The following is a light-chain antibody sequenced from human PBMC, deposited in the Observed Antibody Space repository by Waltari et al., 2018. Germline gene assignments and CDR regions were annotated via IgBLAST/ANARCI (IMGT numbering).Light chain of an antibody. Sequence: EVVMTQSPVTLSLSPGESATLSCRASQRLRSTFAWFQQKPGQPPRLRIFGTATRATGVPARFSGSGSGTEFSLTISSLQPEDFATYYCQQYDYWPWTFGQGTRVEAK. V-gene: IGKV3D-15*01. CDR3: QQYDYWPWT. CDR1: QRLRST. CDR2: GTA. J-gene: IGKJ1*01.